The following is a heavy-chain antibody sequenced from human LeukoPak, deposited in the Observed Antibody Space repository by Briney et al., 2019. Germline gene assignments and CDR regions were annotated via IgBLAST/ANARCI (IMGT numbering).Heavy chain of an antibody. CDR1: GGSFSGYY. CDR2: INHSGST. D-gene: IGHD3-10*01. J-gene: IGHJ3*02. V-gene: IGHV4-34*01. Sequence: TPSETLSLTCAVYGGSFSGYYWSWIRQPPGKGLEWIGEINHSGSTNYNPSLKSRVTISVDRSKNQFSLKLRFVTAADTAVYYCARGPLWFGDSYAFDIWGQGTMVTVSS. CDR3: ARGPLWFGDSYAFDI.